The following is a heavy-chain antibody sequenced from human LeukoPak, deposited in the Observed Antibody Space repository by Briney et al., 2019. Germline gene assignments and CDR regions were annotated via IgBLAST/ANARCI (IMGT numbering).Heavy chain of an antibody. V-gene: IGHV1-69*04. CDR3: ARPFLEWLTDYGMDV. CDR2: IIPILGIA. CDR1: GGTFSSYA. D-gene: IGHD3-3*02. Sequence: SVKVSCKASGGTFSSYAISWVRQAPGQGLEWMGRIIPILGIANYAQKFQGRVTITADKSTSTAYMELSSLRAEDTAVYYCARPFLEWLTDYGMDVWGQGTTVTVSS. J-gene: IGHJ6*02.